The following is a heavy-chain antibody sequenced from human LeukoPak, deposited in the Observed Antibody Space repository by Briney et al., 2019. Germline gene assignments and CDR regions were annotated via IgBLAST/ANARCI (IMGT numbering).Heavy chain of an antibody. CDR2: ISAYNGNT. J-gene: IGHJ4*02. Sequence: ATVKVSCKASGYTFTSYGISWVRQAPGQGLEWMGWISAYNGNTNYAQKLQGRVTMTTDTSTSTAYMELRSLRSDDTAVYHCARGDNAVEMATISSLGFDYWGQGTLVTVSS. CDR1: GYTFTSYG. D-gene: IGHD5-24*01. CDR3: ARGDNAVEMATISSLGFDY. V-gene: IGHV1-18*01.